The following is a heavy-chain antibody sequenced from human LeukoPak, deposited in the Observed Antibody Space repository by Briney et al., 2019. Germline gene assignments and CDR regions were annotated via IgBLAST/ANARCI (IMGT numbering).Heavy chain of an antibody. Sequence: ASVKVSCKASGYTFTGYYLHWVRQAPGQGLEWMGCVNPNSGDTNYAQKFQGRVTMTRDTSISTAYMELSRLRSDDTAVYYCARGYGSGPNSDYYYMDVWGKGTTVTVSS. D-gene: IGHD3-10*01. CDR1: GYTFTGYY. CDR3: ARGYGSGPNSDYYYMDV. J-gene: IGHJ6*03. V-gene: IGHV1-2*02. CDR2: VNPNSGDT.